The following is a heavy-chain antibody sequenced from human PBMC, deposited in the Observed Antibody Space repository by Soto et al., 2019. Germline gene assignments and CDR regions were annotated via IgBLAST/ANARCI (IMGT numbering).Heavy chain of an antibody. D-gene: IGHD3-10*01. Sequence: SETLSLTCTVSGGSISSYYVSWIRQSAGKGLEWIGRIDTSGTTNYNPSLKSRVTMSVDASKNHFSLNLSSVTAADTAVYYCARGPRGYVYYHGMDVWGQGTTVTSP. V-gene: IGHV4-4*07. CDR3: ARGPRGYVYYHGMDV. J-gene: IGHJ6*02. CDR2: IDTSGTT. CDR1: GGSISSYY.